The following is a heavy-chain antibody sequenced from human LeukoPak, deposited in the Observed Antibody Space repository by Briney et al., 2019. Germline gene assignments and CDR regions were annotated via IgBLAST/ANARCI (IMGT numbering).Heavy chain of an antibody. J-gene: IGHJ4*02. CDR1: GGSISSSSYY. V-gene: IGHV4-61*05. CDR2: IYYSGST. CDR3: ARQSGGYPFGY. Sequence: SETLSLTCTVSGGSISSSSYYWGWIRQPPGKGLEWIGYIYYSGSTNYNPSLKSRVTISVDTSKNQFSLKLSSVTAADTAVYYCARQSGGYPFGYWGQGTLVTVSS. D-gene: IGHD3-22*01.